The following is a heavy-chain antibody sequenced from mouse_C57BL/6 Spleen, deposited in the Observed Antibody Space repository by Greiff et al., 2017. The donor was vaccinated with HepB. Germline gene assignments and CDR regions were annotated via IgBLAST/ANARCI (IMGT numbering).Heavy chain of an antibody. V-gene: IGHV1-54*01. D-gene: IGHD5-1*01. CDR3: TRSVSTDYFDY. CDR1: GYAFTNYL. J-gene: IGHJ2*01. Sequence: VQLQQSGAELVRPGTSVKVSCKASGYAFTNYLIEWVKQRPGQGLEWIGVINPGSGGTNYNEKFKGKATMTADKSSSTAYMQLSSLTSEDAAVSFCTRSVSTDYFDYWGQGTTLTVSS. CDR2: INPGSGGT.